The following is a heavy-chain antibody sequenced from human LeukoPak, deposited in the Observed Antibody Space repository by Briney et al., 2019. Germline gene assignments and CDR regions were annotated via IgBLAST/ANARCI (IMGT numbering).Heavy chain of an antibody. CDR2: ISSSGSTI. J-gene: IGHJ5*02. CDR1: GFTFSSYE. CDR3: ARVGMVRGVPWFDP. Sequence: GGSLRLSCAASGFTFSSYEMNWVRQAPGKGLEWVSYISSSGSTIYSADSVKGRFTISRDNAKNSLYLQMNGPRAEDTAIYYCARVGMVRGVPWFDPWGQGTLVTVSS. V-gene: IGHV3-48*03. D-gene: IGHD3-10*01.